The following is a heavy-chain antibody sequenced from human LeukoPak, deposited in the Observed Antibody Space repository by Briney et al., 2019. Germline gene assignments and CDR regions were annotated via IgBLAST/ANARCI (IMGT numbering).Heavy chain of an antibody. V-gene: IGHV3-7*03. Sequence: PGGSLRLSCAASGFTFTSYLMSWVRQAPGKGLEWVANMNQDGSEKYYVDSLKGRFTISRDNAKSSLYLQMNSLRAEDTAVYYCARTTDFDWLFDYWGQGTLVTVSS. CDR3: ARTTDFDWLFDY. J-gene: IGHJ4*02. CDR1: GFTFTSYL. D-gene: IGHD3-9*01. CDR2: MNQDGSEK.